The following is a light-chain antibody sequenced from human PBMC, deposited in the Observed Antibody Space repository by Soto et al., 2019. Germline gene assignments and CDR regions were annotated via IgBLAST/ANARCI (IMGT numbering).Light chain of an antibody. CDR3: SSYTSSSTLV. Sequence: QSALTQPASVSGSPGQSITISCTGTSSDIGSYNYVSWYQQHPGKAPKLMIYDVSNRPSGVSNRFSGSKSGSTASLTTSGLRAEDEADYYCSSYTSSSTLVFGGGTKVTVL. CDR1: SSDIGSYNY. CDR2: DVS. V-gene: IGLV2-14*01. J-gene: IGLJ2*01.